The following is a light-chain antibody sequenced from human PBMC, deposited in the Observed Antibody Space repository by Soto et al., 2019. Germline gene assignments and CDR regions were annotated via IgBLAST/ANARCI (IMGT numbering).Light chain of an antibody. CDR1: QGILND. CDR3: LLHKSYVWT. CDR2: AAS. J-gene: IGKJ1*01. Sequence: DIQMTQSPSSLSASVGDRVSITCRASQGILNDLSWYQQKPGKAPKRLIYAASSLQGGVPSRFSGSGSGTEFTLTITSLQPEDFATYYCLLHKSYVWTFGQGTKVDIK. V-gene: IGKV1-17*01.